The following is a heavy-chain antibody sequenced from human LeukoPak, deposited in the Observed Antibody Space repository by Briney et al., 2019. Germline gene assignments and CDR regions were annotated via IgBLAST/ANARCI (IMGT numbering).Heavy chain of an antibody. Sequence: SVTVSCKASGGTFSSYAISWVRQAPGQGLEWMGGIIPIFGTANYAQKFQGRVTITADESTSTAYMELSSLRSEDTAVYYCARGDCSGGSCYGSDYWGQGTLVTVSS. J-gene: IGHJ4*02. CDR3: ARGDCSGGSCYGSDY. D-gene: IGHD2-15*01. CDR2: IIPIFGTA. V-gene: IGHV1-69*13. CDR1: GGTFSSYA.